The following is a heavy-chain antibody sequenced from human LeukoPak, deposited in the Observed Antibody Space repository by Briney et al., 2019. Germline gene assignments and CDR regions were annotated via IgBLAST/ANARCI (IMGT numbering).Heavy chain of an antibody. CDR1: GFTFSSYA. D-gene: IGHD3-22*01. CDR2: IYASGENT. J-gene: IGHJ4*02. V-gene: IGHV3-23*01. Sequence: PGGSLRLSCAASGFTFSSYAMTWVRQAPGKGLEWVSGIYASGENTYYADSVKGRFTISRDSSKNTLYLQMNSLRAEDTAVYYCAKDMRYDSSGYFDYWGQGTLVTVSS. CDR3: AKDMRYDSSGYFDY.